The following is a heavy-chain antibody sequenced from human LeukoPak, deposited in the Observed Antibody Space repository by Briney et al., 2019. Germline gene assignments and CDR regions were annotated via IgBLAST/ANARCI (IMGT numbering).Heavy chain of an antibody. J-gene: IGHJ4*02. CDR1: GFTFSSYS. D-gene: IGHD3-10*01. Sequence: GGSLRLSCAASGFTFSSYSMNWVRQAPGRGLEWVSYISSSSSTIYYADSVKGRFTISRDNAKNSLYLQMNSLRAEDTAVYYCAGDRGAYFDYWGQGTLVTVSS. V-gene: IGHV3-48*01. CDR2: ISSSSSTI. CDR3: AGDRGAYFDY.